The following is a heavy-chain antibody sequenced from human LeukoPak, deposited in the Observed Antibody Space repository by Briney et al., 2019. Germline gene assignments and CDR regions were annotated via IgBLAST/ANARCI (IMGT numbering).Heavy chain of an antibody. D-gene: IGHD2-8*01. Sequence: GGSLRLSCAASGFTFSSYAMNWVRQAPGRGLEWVSGISGSGGTTYYADSVKGRFTISRDNSKNTLYLQMNSLRAEDTAVYYCANGNRCTSPNCLGYYYFYMDVWGKGTTLTVSS. CDR3: ANGNRCTSPNCLGYYYFYMDV. CDR1: GFTFSSYA. CDR2: ISGSGGTT. J-gene: IGHJ6*03. V-gene: IGHV3-23*01.